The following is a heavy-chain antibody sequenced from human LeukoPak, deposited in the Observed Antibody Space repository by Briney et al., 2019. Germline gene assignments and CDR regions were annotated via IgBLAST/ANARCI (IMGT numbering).Heavy chain of an antibody. CDR2: IYYSGST. Sequence: SETLSLTCTVSGGSISSGGYYWSWIRQHPGKGLEWIGYIYYSGSTYYNPSLKSRITISVDTSKNQFSLKLSSVTAADTAVYYCARGVRVTTRSIDSSGYYYNGYWFDPWGQGTLVTVSS. CDR3: ARGVRVTTRSIDSSGYYYNGYWFDP. D-gene: IGHD3-22*01. V-gene: IGHV4-31*03. CDR1: GGSISSGGYY. J-gene: IGHJ5*02.